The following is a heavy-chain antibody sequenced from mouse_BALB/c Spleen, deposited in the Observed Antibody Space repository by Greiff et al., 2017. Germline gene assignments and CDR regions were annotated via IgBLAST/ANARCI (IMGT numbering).Heavy chain of an antibody. J-gene: IGHJ2*01. CDR2: IYPGDGDT. CDR1: GYTFTSYW. CDR3: ARGGYYPYYFDY. D-gene: IGHD2-3*01. Sequence: VQLQQSGAELARPGASVKLSCKASGYTFTSYWMQWVKQRPGQGLEWIGAIYPGDGDTRYTQKFKGKATLTADKSSSTAYMQLSSLASEDSAVYYCARGGYYPYYFDYWGQGTTLTVSS. V-gene: IGHV1-87*01.